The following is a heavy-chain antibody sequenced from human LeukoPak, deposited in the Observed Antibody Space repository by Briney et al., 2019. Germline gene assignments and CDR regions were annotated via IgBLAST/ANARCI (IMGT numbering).Heavy chain of an antibody. CDR1: GYTFTSYY. J-gene: IGHJ4*02. CDR2: MNPNSGNT. V-gene: IGHV1-8*02. CDR3: ARAPHVLRYFDWLLWPSGYFDY. Sequence: GASVKVSCKASGYTFTSYYMHWVRQAPGQGLEWMGWMNPNSGNTGYAQKFQGRVTMTRNTSISTAYMELSSLRSEDTAVYYCARAPHVLRYFDWLLWPSGYFDYWGQGTLVTVSS. D-gene: IGHD3-9*01.